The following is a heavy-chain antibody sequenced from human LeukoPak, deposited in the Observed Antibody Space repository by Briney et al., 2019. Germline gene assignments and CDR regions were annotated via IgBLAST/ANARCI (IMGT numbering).Heavy chain of an antibody. V-gene: IGHV1-24*01. J-gene: IGHJ4*02. CDR2: FDPEDGET. CDR1: GYTLTEIS. CDR3: ATLPPRFLSRYADY. Sequence: ASVKVSCKVSGYTLTEISIHWVRQAPGKGLEWMGGFDPEDGETIYAQRFQGRVTMTEDTSADTAYVELSSLRSEDTAVYYCATLPPRFLSRYADYWGQGTLVTASS. D-gene: IGHD3-3*01.